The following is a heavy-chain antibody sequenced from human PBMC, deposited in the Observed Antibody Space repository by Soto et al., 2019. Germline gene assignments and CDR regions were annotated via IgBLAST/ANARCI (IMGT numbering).Heavy chain of an antibody. D-gene: IGHD2-2*01. CDR1: GFTFSSYA. CDR3: AKDSAPECSSTSCYAKFDAFDI. CDR2: ISGSGGST. V-gene: IGHV3-23*01. J-gene: IGHJ3*02. Sequence: GGSLRLSCAASGFTFSSYAMSWVRQAPGKGLEWVSAISGSGGSTYYADSVKGRFTISRDNSKNTLYLQMNSLRAEDTAVYYCAKDSAPECSSTSCYAKFDAFDIWGQGTMVTVSS.